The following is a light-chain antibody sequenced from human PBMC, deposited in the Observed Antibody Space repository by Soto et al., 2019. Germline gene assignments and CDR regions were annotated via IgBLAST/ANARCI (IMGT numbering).Light chain of an antibody. V-gene: IGLV1-40*01. J-gene: IGLJ1*01. CDR2: GST. CDR3: QSYDSSLSGYV. CDR1: GSNIGAPYD. Sequence: QSVVTQPPSLSGAPGQRVTISCTGSGSNIGAPYDVHWYQHLPGTAPKLLIYGSTNRPSGVPGRFSGSKSGTSASLAITGLHAEDEADYYCQSYDSSLSGYVFGAGTKLTVL.